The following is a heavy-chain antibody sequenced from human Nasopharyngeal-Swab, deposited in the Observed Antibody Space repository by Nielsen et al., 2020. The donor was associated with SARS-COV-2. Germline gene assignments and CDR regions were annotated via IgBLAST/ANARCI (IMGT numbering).Heavy chain of an antibody. Sequence: GGSLRLSCAAFGFTFSSYSMNWARQAPGKGLEWVSSISSSSSYIHYADSVKGRFTISRDNAKNSLYLQMNSLRAEDTAVYYCARNQLLGSYYYYGMDVWGQGTTVTVSS. J-gene: IGHJ6*02. D-gene: IGHD2-2*01. V-gene: IGHV3-21*01. CDR1: GFTFSSYS. CDR2: ISSSSSYI. CDR3: ARNQLLGSYYYYGMDV.